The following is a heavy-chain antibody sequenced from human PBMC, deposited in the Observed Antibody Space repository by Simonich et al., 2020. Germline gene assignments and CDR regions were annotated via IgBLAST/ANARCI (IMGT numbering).Heavy chain of an antibody. CDR1: GCTVSSYV. Sequence: QVQLVQSGAEVKKPGSSVKVSCKASGCTVSSYVISWVRQAPGTGLEWSGGIIPILGKAHYAQKFQCRVTNTADKSTSPAYMELSGLRSEDTAVNYCARGGLANRRIVYYYYMDVWGKGTTVTVSS. V-gene: IGHV1-69*06. J-gene: IGHJ6*03. CDR2: IIPILGKA. D-gene: IGHD2-15*01. CDR3: ARGGLANRRIVYYYYMDV.